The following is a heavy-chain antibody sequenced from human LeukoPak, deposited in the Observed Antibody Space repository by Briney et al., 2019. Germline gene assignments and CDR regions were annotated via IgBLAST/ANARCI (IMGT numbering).Heavy chain of an antibody. V-gene: IGHV3-21*05. CDR1: GFTFSSYS. CDR2: SSSSGSYT. Sequence: PGGSLRLSCAASGFTFSSYSMNWVRQAPGKGLEWVSYSSSSGSYTNYADSVKGRFTISRDNAKNSLYLQMNSLRAEDTAVYFCARRGDGYELDYWGQGTLVTVSS. D-gene: IGHD5-12*01. J-gene: IGHJ4*02. CDR3: ARRGDGYELDY.